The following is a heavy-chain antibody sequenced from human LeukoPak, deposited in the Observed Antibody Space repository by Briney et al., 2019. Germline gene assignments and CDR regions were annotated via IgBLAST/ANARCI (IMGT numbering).Heavy chain of an antibody. CDR2: ISSSSSTI. CDR3: ARDLPYYDSSGYYGYNYYGMDV. Sequence: GGSLRLSCAASGFTFSSYSMNWVRQAPGKGLEWVSYISSSSSTIYYADSVKGRFTISRDNAKNSLYLQMNSLRAEDTAVYYCARDLPYYDSSGYYGYNYYGMDVWGQGTTVTVSS. D-gene: IGHD3-22*01. J-gene: IGHJ6*02. V-gene: IGHV3-48*04. CDR1: GFTFSSYS.